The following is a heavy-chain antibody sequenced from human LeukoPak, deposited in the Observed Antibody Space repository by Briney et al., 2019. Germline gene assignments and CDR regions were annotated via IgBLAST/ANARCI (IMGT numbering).Heavy chain of an antibody. CDR2: IWYDGTKK. Sequence: GGSLRLSCAASGLTFNNYGMFWVRQAPGKGLEWVAVIWYDGTKKYYGDSVKGRFTISRDNSKNTLYLQMNSLRAEDTAVYYCAKEVRGVIMEGYFDYWGQGLLVTVSS. V-gene: IGHV3-30*02. D-gene: IGHD3-10*01. J-gene: IGHJ4*02. CDR1: GLTFNNYG. CDR3: AKEVRGVIMEGYFDY.